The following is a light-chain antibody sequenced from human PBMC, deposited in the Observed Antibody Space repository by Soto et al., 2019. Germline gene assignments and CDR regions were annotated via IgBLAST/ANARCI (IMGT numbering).Light chain of an antibody. J-gene: IGLJ2*01. CDR3: ETWDSSLSAGT. CDR1: SFNIGNNY. CDR2: HNN. Sequence: QSVLTQPPSVSAAPGQKVTISCSGSSFNIGNNYVSWYQQLPGTAPKLLMYHNNKRPSGIPDRFSGSKSGTSATLGITGLQTGDEADYYCETWDSSLSAGTFGGGTKVTVL. V-gene: IGLV1-51*01.